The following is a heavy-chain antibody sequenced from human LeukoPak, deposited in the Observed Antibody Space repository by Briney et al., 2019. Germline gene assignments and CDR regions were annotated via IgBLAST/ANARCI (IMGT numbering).Heavy chain of an antibody. CDR2: ISHDGSNK. J-gene: IGHJ4*02. V-gene: IGHV3-30*04. D-gene: IGHD1-26*01. Sequence: GGSLRLSCAASKFIFSNYGMHWVRQAPGKGLEWESLISHDGSNKDYADSVKGRFTISRDNSKNTLYLQMNSLRTEDTAVYYCAKAHFGVGATHYFDSWGQGTLVTVSS. CDR3: AKAHFGVGATHYFDS. CDR1: KFIFSNYG.